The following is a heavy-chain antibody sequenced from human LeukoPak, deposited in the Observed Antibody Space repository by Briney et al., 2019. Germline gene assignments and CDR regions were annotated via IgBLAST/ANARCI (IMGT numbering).Heavy chain of an antibody. V-gene: IGHV3-7*01. D-gene: IGHD6-19*01. Sequence: PGGSLRLSCAASGFTFSSYWMSWVRQAPGKGLEWVANIKQDVSEKYYVDAVKGRFTISRDNAKNSLYLQMNSLRAEDTAVYYCAIGYSSYTFDYWGQGTLVTVSS. CDR1: GFTFSSYW. CDR3: AIGYSSYTFDY. J-gene: IGHJ4*02. CDR2: IKQDVSEK.